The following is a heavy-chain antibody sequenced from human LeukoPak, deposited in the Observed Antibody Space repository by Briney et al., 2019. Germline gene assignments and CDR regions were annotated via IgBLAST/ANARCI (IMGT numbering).Heavy chain of an antibody. CDR1: GFTFSSYA. CDR2: ISRSSETI. V-gene: IGHV3-48*01. D-gene: IGHD3-22*01. J-gene: IGHJ6*02. CDR3: VRATRSSYDSGYYRGGMDV. Sequence: GGSLRLSCAASGFTFSSYAMNWVRQAPGKGLEWLSYISRSSETILYANSVQGRVTISRDNAKNSLYLQMNSLRAEDTAVYYCVRATRSSYDSGYYRGGMDVWGLGTTVTVSS.